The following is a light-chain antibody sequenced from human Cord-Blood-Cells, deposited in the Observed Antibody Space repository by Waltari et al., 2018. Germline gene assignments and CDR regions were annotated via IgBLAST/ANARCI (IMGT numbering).Light chain of an antibody. CDR3: AAWDDSLSGWV. V-gene: IGLV1-47*01. Sequence: QSVLTQPPSASGTPGQRVTISCSGSRSNIGSNYVSWYQQLPGTAPKLLIYRNTQRPPGVPDRFSGSKSGTSASLAISGLRSEDEADYYCAAWDDSLSGWVFGGGTKLTVL. CDR1: RSNIGSNY. CDR2: RNT. J-gene: IGLJ3*02.